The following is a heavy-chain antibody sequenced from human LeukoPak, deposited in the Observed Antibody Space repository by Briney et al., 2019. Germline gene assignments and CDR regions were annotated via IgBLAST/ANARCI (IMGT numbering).Heavy chain of an antibody. D-gene: IGHD6-13*01. Sequence: GGSLRLSCAASGFTVSSNYMSWVRQAPGKGLEWVSVIYSGGSTYYADSVKGRFTISRDNSKNTLYLQMNSLRAEDTAVYYCARESGAAAAGLDAFDIWGQGTMVTVSS. V-gene: IGHV3-53*01. J-gene: IGHJ3*02. CDR1: GFTVSSNY. CDR3: ARESGAAAAGLDAFDI. CDR2: IYSGGST.